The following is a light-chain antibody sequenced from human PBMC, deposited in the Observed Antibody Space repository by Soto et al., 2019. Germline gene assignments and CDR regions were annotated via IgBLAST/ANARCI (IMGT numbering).Light chain of an antibody. V-gene: IGKV1-39*01. CDR1: QSISSY. CDR3: QQSYSAPAT. Sequence: DIQMTQSPSSLSAFAGDRVTISCRASQSISSYLNWYQQKPGKAPKLLIYAASTLHSGVPSRFSGSGSGTDFTLTISSLQPEDSATYYCQQSYSAPATFGQGTKVEI. CDR2: AAS. J-gene: IGKJ1*01.